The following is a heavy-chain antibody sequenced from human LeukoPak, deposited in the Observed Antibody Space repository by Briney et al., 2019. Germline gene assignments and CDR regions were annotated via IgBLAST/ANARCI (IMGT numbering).Heavy chain of an antibody. CDR3: AARYYDSSGYYSPYFDH. D-gene: IGHD3-22*01. V-gene: IGHV4-59*08. CDR1: GGSISSYY. Sequence: SETLSLTCTVSGGSISSYYWSWIRQPPGKGLECIGNIYYGGSTNYNPSLKSRVTISVDTSNNQFSLRLSSVTAADTAVYYCAARYYDSSGYYSPYFDHWGQGTLVTVSS. CDR2: IYYGGST. J-gene: IGHJ4*02.